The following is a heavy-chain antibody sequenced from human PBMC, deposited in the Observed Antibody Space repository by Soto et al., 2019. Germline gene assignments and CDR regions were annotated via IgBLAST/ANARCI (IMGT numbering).Heavy chain of an antibody. CDR1: GYTFTGYY. Sequence: ASVKVSCKASGYTFTGYYMHWVRQAPGQGLEWMGWINPNSGGTNYAQKFQGRVTMTRDTSISTAYMELSRLRSDDTAVYYCARGGYYDSSGYYYFDYWGQGTLVTVSS. CDR2: INPNSGGT. D-gene: IGHD3-22*01. J-gene: IGHJ4*02. V-gene: IGHV1-2*02. CDR3: ARGGYYDSSGYYYFDY.